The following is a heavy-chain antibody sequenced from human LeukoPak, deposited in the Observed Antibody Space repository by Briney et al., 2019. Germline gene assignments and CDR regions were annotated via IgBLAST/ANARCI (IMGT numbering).Heavy chain of an antibody. D-gene: IGHD3-22*01. CDR1: GYSFTSYW. Sequence: GESLKISCKGSGYSFTSYWIGWVRQMPGKGLEWMGIIYPGDSDTRYSPSFQGQVTISADKSISTAYLQWISLKASDTAMYYCARRAYYYDSSGYPHDAFDIWGQGTMVTVSS. CDR2: IYPGDSDT. CDR3: ARRAYYYDSSGYPHDAFDI. V-gene: IGHV5-51*01. J-gene: IGHJ3*02.